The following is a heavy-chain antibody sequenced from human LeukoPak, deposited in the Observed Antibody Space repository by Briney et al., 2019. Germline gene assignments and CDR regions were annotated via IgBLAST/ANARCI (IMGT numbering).Heavy chain of an antibody. V-gene: IGHV4-34*01. Sequence: SETLSLACGVSGGSVSSYSWSWIRQPPGKGLEWIGEINPVGLTNYNPSLKSRVTISADTSKSQFSLHVTSVTAADTAMYYCARGWGSAMIRGLAGDSWGQGTLVTVSS. CDR3: ARGWGSAMIRGLAGDS. CDR2: INPVGLT. CDR1: GGSVSSYS. J-gene: IGHJ5*02. D-gene: IGHD3-10*01.